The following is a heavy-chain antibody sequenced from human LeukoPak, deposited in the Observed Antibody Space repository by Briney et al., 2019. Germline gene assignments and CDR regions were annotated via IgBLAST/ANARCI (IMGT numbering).Heavy chain of an antibody. V-gene: IGHV3-7*01. CDR2: IKEDGGEK. Sequence: GGSLRLSCAASGFTFSRDWMSWVRQAPGKGLEWVANIKEDGGEKFHVDSVKGRFTISRDNAKKSLYLQMNSRRAEGTAVYFCARVLGCTNGVCHDAFDIWGQGTVVTVSS. J-gene: IGHJ3*02. D-gene: IGHD2-8*01. CDR3: ARVLGCTNGVCHDAFDI. CDR1: GFTFSRDW.